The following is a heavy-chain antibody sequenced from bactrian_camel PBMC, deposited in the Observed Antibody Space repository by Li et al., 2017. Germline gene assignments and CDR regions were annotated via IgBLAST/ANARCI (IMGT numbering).Heavy chain of an antibody. CDR3: ATGEPGAVVGTGALFGR. CDR2: IGRDGST. Sequence: HVQLVESGGGSVQAGGSLRLSCAASGLSFSTYCMGWFRQAPGKEREGVAAIGRDGSTNYADSVKGRFTISRDNAKNTVYLQMNSLKSEDTALYYCATGEPGAVVGTGALFGRWGQGTQVTVS. J-gene: IGHJ6*01. V-gene: IGHV3S53*01. D-gene: IGHD6*01. CDR1: GLSFSTYC.